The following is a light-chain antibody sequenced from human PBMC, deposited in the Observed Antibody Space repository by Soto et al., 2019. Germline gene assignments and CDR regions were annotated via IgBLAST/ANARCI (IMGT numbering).Light chain of an antibody. Sequence: QSVVTQPPSVSGPPGQRVTFSCTGGSSTIGAGYDVHGYQQFPGRAPKLLIYGNKNRPSGVPDRFSGSKSGTSASLDITGLQAEDEADYYCQSFDTRLNSVVFGGGTKLTVL. CDR1: SSTIGAGYD. CDR2: GNK. J-gene: IGLJ2*01. CDR3: QSFDTRLNSVV. V-gene: IGLV1-40*01.